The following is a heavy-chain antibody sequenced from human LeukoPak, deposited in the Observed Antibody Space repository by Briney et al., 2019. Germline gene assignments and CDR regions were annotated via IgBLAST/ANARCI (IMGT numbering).Heavy chain of an antibody. CDR2: IYYSGST. CDR3: ARGNIVATVIDY. D-gene: IGHD5-12*01. CDR1: GGSISSYY. J-gene: IGHJ4*02. V-gene: IGHV4-59*01. Sequence: KASETLSLTCTVSGGSISSYYWSWIRQPPGKGLEWIGYIYYSGSTNYNPSLKSRVTISVDTSKNQFSLKLSSVTAADTAVYYCARGNIVATVIDYWGQGTLVTVSS.